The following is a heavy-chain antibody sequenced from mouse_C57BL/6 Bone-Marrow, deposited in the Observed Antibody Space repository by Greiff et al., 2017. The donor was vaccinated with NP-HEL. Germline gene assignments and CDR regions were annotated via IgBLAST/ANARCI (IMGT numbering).Heavy chain of an antibody. Sequence: QVQLQQPGTELVKPGASVNLSCKASGYTFTSYWMHWVKQRPGQGLEWIGNINPSNGGTNYNEKFKSKATLTVDKSSSTAYMQLSSLTSEDAAVCYCARREADYDGRWDFDVWGTGTTVTVAS. CDR3: ARREADYDGRWDFDV. D-gene: IGHD2-4*01. V-gene: IGHV1-53*01. CDR1: GYTFTSYW. J-gene: IGHJ1*03. CDR2: INPSNGGT.